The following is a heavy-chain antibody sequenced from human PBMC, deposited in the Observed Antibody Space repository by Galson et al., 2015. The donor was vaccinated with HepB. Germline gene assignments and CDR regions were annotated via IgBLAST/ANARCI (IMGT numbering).Heavy chain of an antibody. CDR1: GFTFSSYS. J-gene: IGHJ6*02. CDR2: ISSSSYI. CDR3: ARDLIVGATTLDYYYGMDV. V-gene: IGHV3-21*01. D-gene: IGHD1-26*01. Sequence: SLRLSCAASGFTFSSYSMNWVRQAPGKGLEWVSSISSSSYIYYADSVKGRFTISRDNAKNSLYLQMNSLRAEDTAVYYCARDLIVGATTLDYYYGMDVWGQGTTVTVSS.